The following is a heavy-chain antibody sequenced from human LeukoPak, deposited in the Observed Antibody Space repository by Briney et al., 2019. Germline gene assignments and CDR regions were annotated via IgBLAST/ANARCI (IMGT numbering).Heavy chain of an antibody. J-gene: IGHJ3*02. Sequence: ASVKVSCKASGYTFTSYYMHWVRQAPGQGLEWMGWISAYNGNTNYAQKLQGRVTMTTDTSTSTAYMELRSLRSDDTAVHYCARGVGRFLEWLFSYDAFDIWGQGTMVTVSS. CDR3: ARGVGRFLEWLFSYDAFDI. CDR1: GYTFTSYY. CDR2: ISAYNGNT. V-gene: IGHV1-18*04. D-gene: IGHD3-3*01.